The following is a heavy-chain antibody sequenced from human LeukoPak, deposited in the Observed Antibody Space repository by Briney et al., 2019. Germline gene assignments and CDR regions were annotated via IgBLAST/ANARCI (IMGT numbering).Heavy chain of an antibody. CDR2: IYYSGST. D-gene: IGHD4-11*01. CDR3: ARASVSPEHFDY. V-gene: IGHV4-59*01. CDR1: GGSISSYY. Sequence: SETLSLTCTVSGGSISSYYWSWIRQPPGKGLKWIGYIYYSGSTNYNPSLKSRVTISVDTSKNQFSLKLSSVTAADTAVYYCARASVSPEHFDYWGQGTLVTVSS. J-gene: IGHJ4*02.